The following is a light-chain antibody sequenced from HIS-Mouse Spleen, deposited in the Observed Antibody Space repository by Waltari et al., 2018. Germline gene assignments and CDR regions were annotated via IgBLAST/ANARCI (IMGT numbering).Light chain of an antibody. V-gene: IGLV1-47*01. CDR2: RNN. J-gene: IGLJ3*02. Sequence: QSVLTQPPSASGTPGQRVTISCSGSSSNIGSNYVYWHQQPPGTAPKLLIYRNNQRPSGVPDRFSGSKSGTSASLAISGLRSEDEADYYCAAWDDSLSGQVFGGGTKLTVL. CDR1: SSNIGSNY. CDR3: AAWDDSLSGQV.